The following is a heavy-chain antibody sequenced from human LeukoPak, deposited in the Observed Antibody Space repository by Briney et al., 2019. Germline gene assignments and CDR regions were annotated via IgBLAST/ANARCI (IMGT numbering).Heavy chain of an antibody. CDR1: GFTFSDYY. V-gene: IGHV3-11*01. CDR3: ARAGYDILTGWDRIDAFDI. D-gene: IGHD3-9*01. CDR2: ISSSGSTI. Sequence: PGGSLRLSCAASGFTFSDYYMSWIRQAPGKGLEWVSYISSSGSTIYYADSVKGRFTISRDNAKNSLYLQMNSLRAEDTAVYYCARAGYDILTGWDRIDAFDIWGQGTMVTVSS. J-gene: IGHJ3*02.